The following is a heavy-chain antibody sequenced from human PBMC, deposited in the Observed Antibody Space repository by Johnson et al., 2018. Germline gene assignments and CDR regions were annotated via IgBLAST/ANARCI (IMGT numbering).Heavy chain of an antibody. J-gene: IGHJ5*02. D-gene: IGHD3-9*01. CDR1: GFTFSAYG. CDR2: ISYDGSNK. Sequence: QVQLVQSGGGVVQPGRSLRLSCAASGFTFSAYGIHWVRQAPGKGLEWVAVISYDGSNKYFADSVKGRFTISRDNAKNTLYLDMNSLRAEDTAIYYCAKENYDVLTGKGGLDPWGQGTLVTVSS. V-gene: IGHV3-30*18. CDR3: AKENYDVLTGKGGLDP.